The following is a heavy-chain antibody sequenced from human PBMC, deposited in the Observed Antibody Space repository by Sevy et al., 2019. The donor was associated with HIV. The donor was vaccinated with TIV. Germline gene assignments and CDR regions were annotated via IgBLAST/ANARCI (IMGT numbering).Heavy chain of an antibody. CDR1: GLTFDNYG. CDR3: AKVRYSGSLGASDY. J-gene: IGHJ4*02. CDR2: ISWNSNSI. D-gene: IGHD1-26*01. Sequence: GGSLRLSCVVSGLTFDNYGMHWVREVPGKGLEWVSGISWNSNSISYADSMKGRFTISRDNAKNSLYLQIDSLRTEDTAIYYCAKVRYSGSLGASDYWGQGTLVTVSS. V-gene: IGHV3-9*01.